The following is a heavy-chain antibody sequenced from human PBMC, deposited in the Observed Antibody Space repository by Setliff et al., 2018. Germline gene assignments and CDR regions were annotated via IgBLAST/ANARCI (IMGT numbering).Heavy chain of an antibody. V-gene: IGHV3-7*04. Sequence: GGSLRLSCAASGFTFSTYWMSWVRQAPGKGLEWVANIKQDGSEKYYVDSVKGRFSISRDNAKNSLYLQMDSLRGEDTAVYYCARGRFGDAFDIWGQGTMVTVSS. CDR2: IKQDGSEK. J-gene: IGHJ3*02. CDR3: ARGRFGDAFDI. D-gene: IGHD3-16*01. CDR1: GFTFSTYW.